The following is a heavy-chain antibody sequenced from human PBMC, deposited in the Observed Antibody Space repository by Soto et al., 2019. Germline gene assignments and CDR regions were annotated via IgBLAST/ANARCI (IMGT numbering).Heavy chain of an antibody. CDR1: GFTFSSYS. CDR2: ISSSSSYI. D-gene: IGHD3-22*01. J-gene: IGHJ4*02. V-gene: IGHV3-21*01. Sequence: EVQLVESGGGLVKPGGSLRLSCAASGFTFSSYSMNWVRQATGKGLGWVSSISSSSSYIYYADSVKGRFTISRDNTKNSLYLQMTSLRAEDTVVYYCSRDPYYYDSSGYYYWGQGTLVTVSS. CDR3: SRDPYYYDSSGYYY.